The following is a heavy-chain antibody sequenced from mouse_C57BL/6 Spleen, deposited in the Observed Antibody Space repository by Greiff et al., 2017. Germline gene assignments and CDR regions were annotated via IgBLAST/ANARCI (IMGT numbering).Heavy chain of an antibody. V-gene: IGHV1-64*01. Sequence: QVQLQQPGAELVKPGASVKLSCTASGYTFTSYWMHWVQQRPGQGLEWLGMIHPNSGSTNYNEMFKSKATMTVAKSSSTAYMQLNSLTSEDSAVYYCARSGIYYDYDGGFAYWGQGTLGTVSA. CDR3: ARSGIYYDYDGGFAY. CDR1: GYTFTSYW. J-gene: IGHJ3*01. CDR2: IHPNSGST. D-gene: IGHD2-4*01.